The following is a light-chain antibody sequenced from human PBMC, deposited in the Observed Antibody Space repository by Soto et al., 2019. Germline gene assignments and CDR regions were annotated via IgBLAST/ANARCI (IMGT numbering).Light chain of an antibody. Sequence: QSVLTQPASVSGSPGQSITISCTGTSSDDGGYNYVSWYQQHPGKAHKLMIYDVSNRPSGVSNRFSGSKSGKTASLTFSGLQAEDEADYYCSSYTSSSTYVFGTGTKVTVL. J-gene: IGLJ1*01. V-gene: IGLV2-14*01. CDR2: DVS. CDR3: SSYTSSSTYV. CDR1: SSDDGGYNY.